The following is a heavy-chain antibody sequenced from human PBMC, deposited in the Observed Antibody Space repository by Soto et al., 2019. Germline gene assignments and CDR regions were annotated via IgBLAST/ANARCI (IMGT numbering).Heavy chain of an antibody. CDR1: GFNFSSYA. D-gene: IGHD6-13*01. CDR2: ISGSGGST. J-gene: IGHJ4*02. Sequence: GGSLRLSCAASGFNFSSYAMSWVRQAPGKGLEWVSAISGSGGSTYYADSVKGRFTISRDNSKNTLYLQMNSLRTVDTAVYDCAKDKPADYDFCTCYPTIAAAGVYFDYWGQGTLVTVSS. V-gene: IGHV3-23*01. CDR3: AKDKPADYDFCTCYPTIAAAGVYFDY.